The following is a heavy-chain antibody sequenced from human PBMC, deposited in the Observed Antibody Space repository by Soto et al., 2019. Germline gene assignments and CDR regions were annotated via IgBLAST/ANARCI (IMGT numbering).Heavy chain of an antibody. V-gene: IGHV4-31*03. CDR2: IYDTESA. D-gene: IGHD6-6*01. J-gene: IGHJ4*02. Sequence: PSETLSLTCSVSGESISSGGHYWSWIRHLPGKGLEWIGYIYDTESAYYNPSLKSRVSISMGTSENHFAMRLTSVTAADSAVYYCARASSSSSAADYWGQGLQVTVSS. CDR3: ARASSSSSAADY. CDR1: GESISSGGHY.